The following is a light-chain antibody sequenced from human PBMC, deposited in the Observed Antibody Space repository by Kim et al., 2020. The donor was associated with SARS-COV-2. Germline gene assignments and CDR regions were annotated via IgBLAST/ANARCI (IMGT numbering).Light chain of an antibody. Sequence: VALRQTVRITCQGDSLRSYYATWYQHKPGQAPILVIYGKNNRPSGIPDRFSGSSSGNTASLTITGTQAGDEADYYCNSRDSNDNVVFGGGTQLTVL. CDR1: SLRSYY. J-gene: IGLJ2*01. CDR3: NSRDSNDNVV. V-gene: IGLV3-19*01. CDR2: GKN.